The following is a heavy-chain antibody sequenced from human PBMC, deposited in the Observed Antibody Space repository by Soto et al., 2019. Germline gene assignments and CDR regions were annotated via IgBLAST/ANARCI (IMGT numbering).Heavy chain of an antibody. J-gene: IGHJ6*02. CDR1: GYSFTRYG. V-gene: IGHV1-18*01. CDR2: ISGYNGKT. D-gene: IGHD3-16*01. CDR3: AREGDRPYYYYGMDV. Sequence: QVQLVQSGNEVKKPGASVNVSCKASGYSFTRYGISWVRQAPGQGLEWMGWISGYNGKTKYAQKLQGRVSMTTETSTSTAYMELRSLGSDDTAVYYCAREGDRPYYYYGMDVWGQGTTVTVSS.